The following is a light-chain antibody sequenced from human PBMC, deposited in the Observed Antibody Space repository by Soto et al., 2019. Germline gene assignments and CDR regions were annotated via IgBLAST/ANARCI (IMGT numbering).Light chain of an antibody. V-gene: IGKV3-15*01. CDR3: QQYNNWPYT. CDR2: GAS. J-gene: IGKJ2*01. CDR1: QNVSSN. Sequence: EIVMTQSPATLSVSPGERATLSCRASQNVSSNLAWYQQKPGQAPRLLIYGASTRATGIPARLSGSGSGTEFTLTISSLQSEDFAVYYCQQYNNWPYTFGQGTKLEIK.